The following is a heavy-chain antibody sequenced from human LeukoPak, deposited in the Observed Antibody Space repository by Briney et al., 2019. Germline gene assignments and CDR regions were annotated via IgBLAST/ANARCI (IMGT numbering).Heavy chain of an antibody. CDR3: ARDPRPAISRFH. Sequence: GRSLRLSCAASGFTFSDYYMSWIRQAPGKGLEWVSYISSSGSTIYYADSVKGRFTISRDNAKNSLYLQMNSLRAEDTAVYYCARDPRPAISRFHWGQGTLVTVSS. J-gene: IGHJ4*02. CDR1: GFTFSDYY. CDR2: ISSSGSTI. D-gene: IGHD2-21*01. V-gene: IGHV3-11*01.